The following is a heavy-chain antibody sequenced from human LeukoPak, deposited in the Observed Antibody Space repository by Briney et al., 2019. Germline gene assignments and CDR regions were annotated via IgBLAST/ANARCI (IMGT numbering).Heavy chain of an antibody. D-gene: IGHD5-18*01. Sequence: ASVKVSCKASGGTFSSYAISWVRQAPGQGLEWMGGIIPIFGTANYAQKFQGRVTITADESTSTAYMELSSLRSEDTAVYYCASSEVPAVVPHYFDYWGQGTLVTVSS. CDR1: GGTFSSYA. CDR3: ASSEVPAVVPHYFDY. V-gene: IGHV1-69*01. CDR2: IIPIFGTA. J-gene: IGHJ4*02.